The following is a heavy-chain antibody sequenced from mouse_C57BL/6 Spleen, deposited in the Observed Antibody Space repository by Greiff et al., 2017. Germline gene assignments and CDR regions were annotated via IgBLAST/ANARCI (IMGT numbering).Heavy chain of an antibody. Sequence: QVQLKESGAELAKPGASVKLSCKASGYTFTSYWMHWVKQRPGQGLEWIGYINPSSGYTKYNQKFKDKATLTADKSSSTAYMQLSSLTYEDSAVYYCARVPGQAYYSNPAWFAYWGQGTLVTVSA. D-gene: IGHD2-5*01. J-gene: IGHJ3*01. V-gene: IGHV1-7*01. CDR2: INPSSGYT. CDR1: GYTFTSYW. CDR3: ARVPGQAYYSNPAWFAY.